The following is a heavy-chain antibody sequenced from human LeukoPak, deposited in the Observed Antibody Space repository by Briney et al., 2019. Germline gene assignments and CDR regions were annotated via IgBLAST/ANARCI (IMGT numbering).Heavy chain of an antibody. CDR1: EFTFSSYW. V-gene: IGHV3-74*01. Sequence: PGGSLRLSCEDSEFTFSSYWMHWVRQAPGKGLVWVSRISTDGSSTSYADSVKGRFTISRDNARKTLYLQMNSLRAEDTAVYYCAKLVSADSFDYWGQGTLVTVSS. CDR2: ISTDGSST. D-gene: IGHD1-26*01. CDR3: AKLVSADSFDY. J-gene: IGHJ4*02.